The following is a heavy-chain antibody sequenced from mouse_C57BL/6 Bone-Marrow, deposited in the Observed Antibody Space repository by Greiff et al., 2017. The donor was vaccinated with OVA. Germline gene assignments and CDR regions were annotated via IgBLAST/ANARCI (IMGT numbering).Heavy chain of an antibody. V-gene: IGHV1-78*01. CDR1: GYTFTDHT. CDR2: IYPRDGST. J-gene: IGHJ1*03. D-gene: IGHD1-1*01. Sequence: QVQLKESDAELVKPGASVTISCKVSGYTFTDHTIHWMKQRPEQGLEWIGYIYPRDGSTMYNEQFKGKATLTADKSSSTAYMQLNSRTSEDSAVDFCARDGSSRWYVDVWGTGTTVTVSS. CDR3: ARDGSSRWYVDV.